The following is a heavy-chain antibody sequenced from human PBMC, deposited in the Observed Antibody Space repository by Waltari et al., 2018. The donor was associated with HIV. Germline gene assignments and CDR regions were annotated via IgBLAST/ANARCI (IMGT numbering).Heavy chain of an antibody. CDR3: TRDLSTYGHEFDY. J-gene: IGHJ4*02. CDR1: GFTFRRYW. Sequence: EVQLVESGGDLVQSGGSLRLFCAASGFTFRRYWMHWIRQIPGKGLVWVSHISTDGSDTSYLESVKGRFTISRDNAKNTLYLQMNSLRVEDTAIYYCTRDLSTYGHEFDYWGQGTLVTVAS. D-gene: IGHD3-16*01. CDR2: ISTDGSDT. V-gene: IGHV3-74*01.